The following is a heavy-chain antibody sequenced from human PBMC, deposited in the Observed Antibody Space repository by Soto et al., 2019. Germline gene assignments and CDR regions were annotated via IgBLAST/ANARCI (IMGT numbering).Heavy chain of an antibody. D-gene: IGHD3-22*01. CDR3: ASYYDSSGYYSTRPSDAFDI. V-gene: IGHV4-30-2*01. CDR2: IYHSGST. Sequence: TLSLTCAVSGGSISSGGYSWSWIRQPPGKGLEWIGYIYHSGSTYYNPSLKSRVTISVDRSKNQFSLKLSSVTAADTAVYYCASYYDSSGYYSTRPSDAFDIWGQGAMVT. J-gene: IGHJ3*02. CDR1: GGSISSGGYS.